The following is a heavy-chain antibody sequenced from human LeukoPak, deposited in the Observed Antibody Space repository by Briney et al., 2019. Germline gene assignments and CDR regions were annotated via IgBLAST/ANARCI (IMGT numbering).Heavy chain of an antibody. CDR2: ISSSGSTI. CDR3: ARDSGRHSGYDSTFDY. V-gene: IGHV3-48*04. Sequence: GGSLRLSCAASGFTFSSYSMNWVRQAPGKGLEWVSYISSSGSTIYYADSVKGRFTISRDNAKNSLYLQMNSLRAEDTAVYYCARDSGRHSGYDSTFDYWGQGTLVTVSS. J-gene: IGHJ4*02. D-gene: IGHD5-12*01. CDR1: GFTFSSYS.